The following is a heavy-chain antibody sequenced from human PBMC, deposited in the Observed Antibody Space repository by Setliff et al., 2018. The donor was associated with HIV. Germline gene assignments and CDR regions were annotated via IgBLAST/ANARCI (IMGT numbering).Heavy chain of an antibody. CDR2: INPSGGTT. CDR1: GYSFTSYY. CDR3: ARDWAARADYYDTSGQAQYFQH. Sequence: GASVKVSCKASGYSFTSYYVHWVRQAPGQGLEWMGIINPSGGTTSYAQKFQGRVTMTRDTSTSTVYRELSSLRSEDTAVYYCARDWAARADYYDTSGQAQYFQHWGQGTLVTVSS. V-gene: IGHV1-46*01. J-gene: IGHJ1*01. D-gene: IGHD3-22*01.